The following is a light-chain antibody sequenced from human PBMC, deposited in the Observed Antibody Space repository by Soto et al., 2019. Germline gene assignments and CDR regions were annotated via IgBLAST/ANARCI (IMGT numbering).Light chain of an antibody. J-gene: IGKJ3*01. Sequence: EIVMTQSPGTLSLSAGETATLSCRASQSVSSNYVAWFHQKPGQAPRLLIYGASSRATGVPDRFSASGSGTDFTLTISRLEPEDFAVYYCQQYGRSPFTFGPGTKVDTK. CDR3: QQYGRSPFT. CDR1: QSVSSNY. V-gene: IGKV3-20*01. CDR2: GAS.